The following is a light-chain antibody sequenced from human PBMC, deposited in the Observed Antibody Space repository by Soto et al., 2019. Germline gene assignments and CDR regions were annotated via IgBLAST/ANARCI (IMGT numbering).Light chain of an antibody. J-gene: IGKJ5*01. CDR1: QSVSSD. CDR2: YTS. Sequence: IVLTQYPATLSVPPGESAPLSCRASQSVSSDLAWYQQKPGQAPRLLIYYTSTRATGFPARFSGGGSGTEFTLTISSLQSEDSAFYYCQQYNKWPITSGQRTRLAI. V-gene: IGKV3-15*01. CDR3: QQYNKWPIT.